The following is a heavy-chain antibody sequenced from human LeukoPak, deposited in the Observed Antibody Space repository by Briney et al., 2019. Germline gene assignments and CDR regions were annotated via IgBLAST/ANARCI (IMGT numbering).Heavy chain of an antibody. CDR2: SKTIGDT. CDR3: ARSRGWQNNYGNEFDY. V-gene: IGHV3-13*01. J-gene: IGHJ4*02. D-gene: IGHD4-23*01. Sequence: GGSLRLSCAASGFTLSNYDMHWVRHITGKGLEWVSVSKTIGDTYYLGSVKGRFTISREDAKNSSHLQMNSLTVGDTAVYYCARSRGWQNNYGNEFDYWGQGTLVTVSS. CDR1: GFTLSNYD.